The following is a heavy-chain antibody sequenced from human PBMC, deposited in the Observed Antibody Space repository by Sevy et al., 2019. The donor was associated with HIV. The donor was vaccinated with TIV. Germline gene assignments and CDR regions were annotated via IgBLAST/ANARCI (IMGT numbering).Heavy chain of an antibody. J-gene: IGHJ4*02. CDR2: IRSKDYGGAT. CDR3: TRGYYYDSSGYSDY. D-gene: IGHD3-22*01. CDR1: GFTFGDYA. Sequence: GGSLRLSCTGSGFTFGDYAMSWFRQAPGMGLEWVGFIRSKDYGGATEYAASVKGRFTISRDDSKSIADLQMNSLKTEDTAGYYGTRGYYYDSSGYSDYWGQGTLVTVSS. V-gene: IGHV3-49*03.